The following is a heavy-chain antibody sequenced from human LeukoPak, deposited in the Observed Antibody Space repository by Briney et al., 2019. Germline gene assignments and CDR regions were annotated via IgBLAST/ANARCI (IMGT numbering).Heavy chain of an antibody. CDR2: MNPNSGNT. CDR1: GYTFTSYD. J-gene: IGHJ4*02. CDR3: ARGPPSSWYDY. V-gene: IGHV1-8*01. Sequence: ASVKVSCKASGYTFTSYDIHWVRQATGQGLAWMGWMNPNSGNTGYAQKFQGRVTMTRNTSISTAYMELSSLRSEDTAVYYCARGPPSSWYDYWGQGTLVTVSS. D-gene: IGHD6-13*01.